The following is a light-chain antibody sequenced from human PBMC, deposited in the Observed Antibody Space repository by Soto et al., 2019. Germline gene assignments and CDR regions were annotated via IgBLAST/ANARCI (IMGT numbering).Light chain of an antibody. Sequence: DIQMTQSPSTLSASVGDRVTITCRASQSISSWLAWYQQKPGKAPKLLIYKASSLEGGVPSRFSGSGSGTDFTLTISSLQPEDFATYSCQQTYRTPLTFGGGTKVDIK. J-gene: IGKJ4*01. V-gene: IGKV1-5*03. CDR2: KAS. CDR3: QQTYRTPLT. CDR1: QSISSW.